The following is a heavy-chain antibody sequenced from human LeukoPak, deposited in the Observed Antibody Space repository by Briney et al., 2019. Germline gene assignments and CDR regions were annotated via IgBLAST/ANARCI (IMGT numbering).Heavy chain of an antibody. CDR1: GGTFSSYA. CDR3: ASYYYGSGSYNYFDY. V-gene: IGHV1-69*13. Sequence: SVKVSCKASGGTFSSYAISWVRQAPGQGLEWMGGIIPIFGTANYAQKFQGRVTITADESTSTAHMELSSLRSDDTAVYYCASYYYGSGSYNYFDYWGQGTLVTVSS. J-gene: IGHJ4*02. CDR2: IIPIFGTA. D-gene: IGHD3-10*01.